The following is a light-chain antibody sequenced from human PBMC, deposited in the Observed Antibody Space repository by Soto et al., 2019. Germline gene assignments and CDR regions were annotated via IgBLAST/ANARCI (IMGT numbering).Light chain of an antibody. CDR2: LGS. CDR3: MQDLQTSG. J-gene: IGKJ3*01. V-gene: IGKV2-28*01. CDR1: QSLLHSNGYNY. Sequence: DIVMTQSPLSLPVTPGEPASISCRSSQSLLHSNGYNYLDWYLQKRGQSPQLLIYLGSNRASGVPDRFSGSVSGTDFTLKISRVEAEDVGVYYCMQDLQTSGFGPGTKVDIK.